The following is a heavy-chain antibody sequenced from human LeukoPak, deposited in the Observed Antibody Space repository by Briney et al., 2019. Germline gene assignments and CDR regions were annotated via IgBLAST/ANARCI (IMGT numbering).Heavy chain of an antibody. Sequence: GGCQTPSCAASGFTFSSYAMHWVRQAPGKGLECVSAISTNGVNTYYANSVKGRFTISRDHSKNTLYLQMGGLRAEDMAVYYCARGVTAAIDYWGQGTLVTVSS. CDR2: ISTNGVNT. J-gene: IGHJ4*02. V-gene: IGHV3-64*01. D-gene: IGHD2-21*02. CDR3: ARGVTAAIDY. CDR1: GFTFSSYA.